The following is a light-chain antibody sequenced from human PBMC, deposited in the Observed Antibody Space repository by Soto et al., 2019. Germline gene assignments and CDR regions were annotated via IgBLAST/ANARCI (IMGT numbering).Light chain of an antibody. Sequence: EIVLTQSPGTLSLSPGERATLSCRASQSVSSSYLAWYQQKPGQAPRLLIYGASSRATGIPDRFSGSGSGTNFTLTISRLEPEDFALYYCQQYGSSSWTFGHGTKVEIK. V-gene: IGKV3-20*01. CDR3: QQYGSSSWT. CDR2: GAS. CDR1: QSVSSSY. J-gene: IGKJ1*01.